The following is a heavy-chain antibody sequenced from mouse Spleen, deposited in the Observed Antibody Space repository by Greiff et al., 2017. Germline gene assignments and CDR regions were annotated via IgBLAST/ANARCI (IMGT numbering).Heavy chain of an antibody. CDR1: GYTFTSYG. CDR3: ARSSLRLYYFDY. J-gene: IGHJ2*01. CDR2: IYPRSGNT. D-gene: IGHD1-1*01. V-gene: IGHV1-81*01. Sequence: QVQLQQSGAELARPGASVKLSCKASGYTFTSYGISWVKQRTGQGLEWIGEIYPRSGNTYYNEKFKGKATLTADKSSSTAYMELRSLTSEDSAVYFCARSSLRLYYFDYWGQGTTLTVSS.